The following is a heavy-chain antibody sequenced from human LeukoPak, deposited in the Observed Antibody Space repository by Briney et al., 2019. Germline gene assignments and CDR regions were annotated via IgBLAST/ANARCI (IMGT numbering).Heavy chain of an antibody. CDR2: IKQDGSEK. CDR1: GFTFSGYW. V-gene: IGHV3-7*04. Sequence: GGSLRLSCAASGFTFSGYWMSWVRQAPGKGLEWVANIKQDGSEKYYVDSVKGRFTISRDNAKNSLYLQMNSLRAEDTAVYYCARVYDYVWGSYRYTDDAFDIWGQGTMVTVSS. D-gene: IGHD3-16*02. CDR3: ARVYDYVWGSYRYTDDAFDI. J-gene: IGHJ3*02.